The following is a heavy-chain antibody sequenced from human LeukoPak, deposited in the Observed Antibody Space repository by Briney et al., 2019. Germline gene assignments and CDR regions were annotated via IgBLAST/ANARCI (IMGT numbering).Heavy chain of an antibody. CDR2: IWYDGSNK. J-gene: IGHJ4*02. D-gene: IGHD6-19*01. CDR1: GFTFSSYG. CDR3: AKDHSSGWYLSQTDY. V-gene: IGHV3-33*06. Sequence: GGSLRLSCAASGFTFSSYGMHWVRQAPGKGLEWVAVIWYDGSNKYYADSVKGRFTISRDNSKNTLYLQMNSLRAEDTAVYYCAKDHSSGWYLSQTDYWGQGTLVTVSS.